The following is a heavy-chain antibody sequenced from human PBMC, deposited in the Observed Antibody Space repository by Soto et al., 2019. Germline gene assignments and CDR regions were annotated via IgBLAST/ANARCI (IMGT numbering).Heavy chain of an antibody. CDR1: GNSISSGNNY. D-gene: IGHD3-16*01. CDR2: IFSSGTT. J-gene: IGHJ6*02. CDR3: ARVPSPFDYYYAMDV. V-gene: IGHV4-30-4*01. Sequence: PSETLSLTCSVSGNSISSGNNYWCWIRQAPGKGLEWIGYIFSSGTTYYNPSLKSRLTMSLDTSQNQFSLRLNSVTDADTAVYYCARVPSPFDYYYAMDVWGQGTTVTVSS.